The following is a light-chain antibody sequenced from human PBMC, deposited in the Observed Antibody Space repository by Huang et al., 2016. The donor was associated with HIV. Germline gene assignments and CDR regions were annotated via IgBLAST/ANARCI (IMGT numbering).Light chain of an antibody. CDR1: QDISTF. CDR2: DAS. Sequence: AIQLTQSPSSLSASVGDRVTITCRASQDISTFLAWYQQKPGKVPRLLMYDASILENGVPSRFGGRGSETDFTLTINNLQPEDSATYYGLQLNRYVATFGPGTNVDV. CDR3: LQLNRYVAT. V-gene: IGKV1-13*02. J-gene: IGKJ3*01.